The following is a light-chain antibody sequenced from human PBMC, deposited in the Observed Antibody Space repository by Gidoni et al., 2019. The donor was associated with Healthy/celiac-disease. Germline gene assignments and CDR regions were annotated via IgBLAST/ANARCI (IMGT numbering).Light chain of an antibody. CDR2: WAS. CDR3: QQYFSTPLT. V-gene: IGKV4-1*01. Sequence: DIVFTQSPDSLAFSLGERSTINCKSSQSVLYSSNNKNYLAWYQQKPGQPPKLLIYWASTRESGVPDRFSGSGSGKDFTLTISSLQAEDVAVYYCQQYFSTPLTFGGETKVEIK. CDR1: QSVLYSSNNKNY. J-gene: IGKJ4*01.